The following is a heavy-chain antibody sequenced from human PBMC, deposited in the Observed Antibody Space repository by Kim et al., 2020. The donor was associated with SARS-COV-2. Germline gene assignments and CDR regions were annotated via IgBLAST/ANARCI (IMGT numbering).Heavy chain of an antibody. V-gene: IGHV3-48*02. D-gene: IGHD3-16*01. CDR2: I. Sequence: IYYADSVKGRFTTARDNAKNSLHLQMNSLKDDDTAIYHCVRYRMGGAFDIWGQGTLVTVSS. CDR3: VRYRMGGAFDI. J-gene: IGHJ3*02.